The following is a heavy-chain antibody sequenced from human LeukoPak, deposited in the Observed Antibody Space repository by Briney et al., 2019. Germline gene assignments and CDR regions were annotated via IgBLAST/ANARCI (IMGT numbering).Heavy chain of an antibody. D-gene: IGHD3-22*01. CDR2: MNPNSGNT. V-gene: IGHV1-8*01. CDR1: GYTFTSYD. Sequence: GASVKVSCKASGYTFTSYDINWVRQATGQGLEWMGWMNPNSGNTGYAQKFQGRVTMTRNTSISTAYMELSSLRSEGTAVYYCARAQTYYYDSSGPGSRDSDGMDVWGQGTTVTVSS. CDR3: ARAQTYYYDSSGPGSRDSDGMDV. J-gene: IGHJ6*02.